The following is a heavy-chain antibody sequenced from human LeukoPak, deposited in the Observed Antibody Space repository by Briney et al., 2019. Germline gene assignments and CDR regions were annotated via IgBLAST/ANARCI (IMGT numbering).Heavy chain of an antibody. Sequence: KPSETLSLTCAVSGGSISSSNWWSWVRQPPGKGLEWIGEIYHSGSTNYNPSLKSRVTISVDKSKNQFSLKLSSVTAADTAVYYCARGVYYGSGSYFDYWGQGTLVTVSS. D-gene: IGHD3-10*01. CDR3: ARGVYYGSGSYFDY. J-gene: IGHJ4*02. CDR1: GGSISSSNW. CDR2: IYHSGST. V-gene: IGHV4-4*02.